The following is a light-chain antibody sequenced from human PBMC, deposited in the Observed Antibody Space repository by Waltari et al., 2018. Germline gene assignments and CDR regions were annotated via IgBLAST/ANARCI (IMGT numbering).Light chain of an antibody. CDR3: QQYDTSRT. Sequence: ETVVTQSPATLSMSPGERATLSCRTSQSIGSSLAWYQQRPGQAPRLLIYRASTRATGIPDRFSGSGSETEFTLTISRLEPEDFAVYYCQQYDTSRTFGQGTKVEIK. CDR1: QSIGSS. CDR2: RAS. V-gene: IGKV3-15*01. J-gene: IGKJ1*01.